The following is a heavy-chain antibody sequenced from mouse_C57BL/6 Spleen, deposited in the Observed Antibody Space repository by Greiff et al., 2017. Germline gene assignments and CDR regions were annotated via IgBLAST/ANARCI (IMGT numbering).Heavy chain of an antibody. CDR1: GFNIQDDY. CDR2: IAPEYGDT. CDR3: TTSTTVVAPDY. D-gene: IGHD1-1*01. J-gene: IGHJ2*01. Sequence: EVKVVESGAELVRPGASVKLSCTASGFNIQDDYMPWVKQRPEQGLEWIGWIAPEYGDTEYASKFQGPATITVDTSSNTASLELSSLTSEDTAVYYGTTSTTVVAPDYWGQGTTLTVSS. V-gene: IGHV14-4*01.